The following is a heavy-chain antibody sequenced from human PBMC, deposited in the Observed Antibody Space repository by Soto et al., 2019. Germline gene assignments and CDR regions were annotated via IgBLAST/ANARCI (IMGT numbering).Heavy chain of an antibody. Sequence: GGSLRLSCAASGFTFSSYDMHWVRQATGKGLEWVSAIGTAGDTYYPGSVKGRFTISRENAKNSLYLQMNSLRAGDTAAYYCAREIRRYYDILTGSYYYYGMDVWGQGTTVTVSS. V-gene: IGHV3-13*01. CDR3: AREIRRYYDILTGSYYYYGMDV. CDR2: IGTAGDT. CDR1: GFTFSSYD. J-gene: IGHJ6*02. D-gene: IGHD3-9*01.